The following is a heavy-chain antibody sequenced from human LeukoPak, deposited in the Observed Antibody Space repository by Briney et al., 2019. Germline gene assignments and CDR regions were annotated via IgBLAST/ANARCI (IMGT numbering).Heavy chain of an antibody. CDR1: GFTFRSHA. Sequence: GGSLRLSCVGSGFTFRSHAMSWVRQAPGKGLEWVSTITTSDGNTYYADSVKGRFTVSRDNSKNTLFLQMNSLRAEDTAVYYCAKDGGLWVSAHWGDSWGRGTLVTVSS. CDR3: AKDGGLWVSAHWGDS. V-gene: IGHV3-23*01. D-gene: IGHD7-27*01. J-gene: IGHJ4*02. CDR2: ITTSDGNT.